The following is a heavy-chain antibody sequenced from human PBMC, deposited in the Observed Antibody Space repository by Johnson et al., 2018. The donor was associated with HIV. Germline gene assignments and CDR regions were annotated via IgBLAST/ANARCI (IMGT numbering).Heavy chain of an antibody. CDR2: ISYDGSNK. Sequence: QVQLVESGGGVVQPGRSLRLSCAASGFTFSSYGMHWVRQAPGQGLEWVAVISYDGSNKYYADSVKGRFTISRDNSKNTLYLQMNSLRAEDTAVYYCAKDLGDYGGNYAFDIWGQGTMVTVSS. CDR1: GFTFSSYG. V-gene: IGHV3-30*18. J-gene: IGHJ3*02. CDR3: AKDLGDYGGNYAFDI. D-gene: IGHD4-23*01.